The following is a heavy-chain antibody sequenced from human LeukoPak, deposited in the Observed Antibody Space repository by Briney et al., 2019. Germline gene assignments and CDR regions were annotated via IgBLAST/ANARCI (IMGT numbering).Heavy chain of an antibody. J-gene: IGHJ5*02. CDR3: ASRGPSYTIFGVVDNWFDP. CDR2: INHSGST. V-gene: IGHV4-34*01. CDR1: GGSCSGYY. Sequence: SETLSLTCAGYGGSCSGYYWSWIRQPPGKGLEWIGEINHSGSTNYNPSLKSRVTISVDTSKNQFSLKLSSVTDAEPAVYYCASRGPSYTIFGVVDNWFDPWGQGTLVTVSS. D-gene: IGHD3-3*01.